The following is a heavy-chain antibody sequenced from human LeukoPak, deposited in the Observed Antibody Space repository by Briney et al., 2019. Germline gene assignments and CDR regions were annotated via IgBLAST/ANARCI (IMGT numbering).Heavy chain of an antibody. CDR1: GFTFSSYG. CDR2: ISGSGGST. J-gene: IGHJ4*02. D-gene: IGHD3-22*01. V-gene: IGHV3-23*01. Sequence: PGGSLRLSCAASGFTFSSYGMSWVRQAPGKGLEWVSAISGSGGSTYYADSVKGRFTISRDNSKNTLYLQMNSLRAEDTAVYYCAKVAKITMIVVVITPSFDYWGQGTLVTVSS. CDR3: AKVAKITMIVVVITPSFDY.